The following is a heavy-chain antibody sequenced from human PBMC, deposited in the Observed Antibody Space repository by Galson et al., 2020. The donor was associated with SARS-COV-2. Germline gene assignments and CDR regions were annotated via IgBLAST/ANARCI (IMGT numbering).Heavy chain of an antibody. D-gene: IGHD3-3*01. V-gene: IGHV4-39*01. Sequence: SETLYLTCTVSGGSISSSSYYWVWLRQPPGKGLEWLGSIYYSGSTYYNPSLKSRVTISVDTSKNQFSLKLSSVTAADTAVYYCARRTYDFWSGYALYFDLWGRGTLVTVSS. CDR3: ARRTYDFWSGYALYFDL. CDR1: GGSISSSSYY. CDR2: IYYSGST. J-gene: IGHJ2*01.